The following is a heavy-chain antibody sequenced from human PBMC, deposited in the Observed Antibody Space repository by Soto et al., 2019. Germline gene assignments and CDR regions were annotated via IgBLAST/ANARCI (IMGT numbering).Heavy chain of an antibody. J-gene: IGHJ5*02. V-gene: IGHV1-69*13. CDR1: GGTFSSYA. CDR3: ARGYSYGYNWFDP. D-gene: IGHD5-18*01. CDR2: IIPIFGTA. Sequence: SVKVSCKASGGTFSSYAIGWVRQAPGQGLEWMGGIIPIFGTANYAQKFQGRVTITADESTSTAYMELSSLRSEDTAVYYCARGYSYGYNWFDPWGQGTLVTVSS.